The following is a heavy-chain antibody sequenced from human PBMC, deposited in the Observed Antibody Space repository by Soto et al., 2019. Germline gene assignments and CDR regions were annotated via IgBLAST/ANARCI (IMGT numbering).Heavy chain of an antibody. CDR3: ARGVGYSYGAGFDY. CDR2: IYYSGST. CDR1: GGSICRGDFS. V-gene: IGHV4-30-4*01. J-gene: IGHJ4*02. Sequence: SETLALTCTVSGGSICRGDFSWGRIRQPPGKGLEWIGYIYYSGSTYYNPSLKSRVTISVDTSKNQFSLKLSSVTAADTAVYYCARGVGYSYGAGFDYWGQGTLVTVSS. D-gene: IGHD5-18*01.